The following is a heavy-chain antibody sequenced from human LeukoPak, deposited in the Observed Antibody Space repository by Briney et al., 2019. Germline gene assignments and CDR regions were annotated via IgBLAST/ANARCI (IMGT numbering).Heavy chain of an antibody. CDR2: IYYSGST. V-gene: IGHV4-39*01. CDR3: ARHGIYYGLGSSYGLPNWFDP. CDR1: GGSISSTRYY. J-gene: IGHJ5*02. Sequence: SETLSLTCTVSGGSISSTRYYWGWIRQPPGKGLEWIGSIYYSGSTYYNPPLKSRVTMSVDRSKNQFSLKLSSVTAADTAVYYCARHGIYYGLGSSYGLPNWFDPWGQGTLVTVSS. D-gene: IGHD3-10*01.